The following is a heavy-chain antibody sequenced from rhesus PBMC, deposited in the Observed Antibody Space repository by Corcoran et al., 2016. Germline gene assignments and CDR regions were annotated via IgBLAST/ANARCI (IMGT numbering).Heavy chain of an antibody. D-gene: IGHD1-44*01. J-gene: IGHJ2*01. CDR3: TRAAGRDWYFDL. Sequence: QVQLVQSGAEVKKPGSSVKVSCKASGYTFPDYYIHWVRPAPRQGLEWMGLINPYRGNTKYAQKFQGRVTVTRETATSTAFMELRSLRAEDTAGDYCTRAAGRDWYFDLWGPGTPITISS. CDR1: GYTFPDYY. CDR2: INPYRGNT. V-gene: IGHV1S2*01.